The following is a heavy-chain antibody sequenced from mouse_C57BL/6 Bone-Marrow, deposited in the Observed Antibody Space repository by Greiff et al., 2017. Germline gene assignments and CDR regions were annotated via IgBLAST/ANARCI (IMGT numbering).Heavy chain of an antibody. CDR1: GFSLSTFGMG. V-gene: IGHV8-8*01. CDR2: IWWDDDK. Sequence: LKVSGPGILQPSQTLSLTCSFSGFSLSTFGMGVGWIRQPSGKGLEWLAHIWWDDDKYYNPALKSRLTISKDTSKNQVFLKIANVDTADTATYYCAEGYYDGSSPFAYWGQGTLVTVSA. J-gene: IGHJ3*01. D-gene: IGHD1-1*01. CDR3: AEGYYDGSSPFAY.